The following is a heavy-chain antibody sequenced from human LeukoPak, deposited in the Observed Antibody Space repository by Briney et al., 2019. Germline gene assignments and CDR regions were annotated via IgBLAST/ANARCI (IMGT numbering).Heavy chain of an antibody. Sequence: GGSLRLSCAASGFTFSSYGMHWVRQAPGWGLGWLAVIWYDGSNKYYADSVKGRFTISRDNSKDTLYLQMNSLRAEDTAVYYCARSPYDYLWGTHRYTFDYWGQGTLVTVSS. V-gene: IGHV3-33*01. D-gene: IGHD3-16*02. CDR2: IWYDGSNK. CDR3: ARSPYDYLWGTHRYTFDY. J-gene: IGHJ4*02. CDR1: GFTFSSYG.